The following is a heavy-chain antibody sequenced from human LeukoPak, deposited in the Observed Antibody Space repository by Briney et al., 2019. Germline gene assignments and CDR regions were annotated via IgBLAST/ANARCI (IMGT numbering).Heavy chain of an antibody. V-gene: IGHV4-30-2*01. CDR3: ARGGVVVAAIREYYFDY. CDR1: GGSISSGDYY. J-gene: IGHJ4*02. CDR2: IYHSGST. D-gene: IGHD2-15*01. Sequence: SETLSLTCTVSGGSISSGDYYWSWIRQPPGKGLEWIGYIYHSGSTYYNPSLKSRVTISVDRSKNQFSLKLSSVTAADTAVYYCARGGVVVAAIREYYFDYWGQGTLVTVSS.